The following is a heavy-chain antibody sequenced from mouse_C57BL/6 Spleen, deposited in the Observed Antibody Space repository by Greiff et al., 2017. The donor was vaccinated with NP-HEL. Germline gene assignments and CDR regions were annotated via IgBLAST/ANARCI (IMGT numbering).Heavy chain of an antibody. CDR3: TSPSAWFAY. J-gene: IGHJ3*01. V-gene: IGHV14-4*01. CDR1: GFNIKDDY. CDR2: IDPENGDT. Sequence: VHVKQSGAELVRPGASVKLSCTASGFNIKDDYMHWVKQRPEQGLEWIGWIDPENGDTEYASKFQGKATITADTSSNTAYLQLSSLTSEDTAVYYCTSPSAWFAYWGQGTLVTVSA.